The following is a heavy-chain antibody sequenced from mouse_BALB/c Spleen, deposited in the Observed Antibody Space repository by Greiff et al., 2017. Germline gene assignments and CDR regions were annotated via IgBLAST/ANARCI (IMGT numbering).Heavy chain of an antibody. CDR2: ISSGSSTI. D-gene: IGHD1-1*01. J-gene: IGHJ4*01. Sequence: EVKLVESGGGLVQPGGSRKLSCAASGFTFSSFGMHWVRQAPEKGLEWVAYISSGSSTIYYADTVKGRFTISRDNPKNTLFLQMTSLRSEDTAMYYCARGGGTTVVTGAMDYWGQGTSVTVSS. CDR1: GFTFSSFG. V-gene: IGHV5-17*02. CDR3: ARGGGTTVVTGAMDY.